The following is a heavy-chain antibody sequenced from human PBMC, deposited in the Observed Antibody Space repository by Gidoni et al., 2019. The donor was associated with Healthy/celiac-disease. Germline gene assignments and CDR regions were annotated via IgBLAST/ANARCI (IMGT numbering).Heavy chain of an antibody. Sequence: EVQLVESGGGLVQPGGSLRLSCAASGFTFRSYWISWVRQAPGKGLEWVANIKQDGSEKYYVDSVKGRFTISRDNAKNSLYLQMNSLRAEDTAVYYCARDFGRYSSGWYDYWGQGTLVTVSS. CDR2: IKQDGSEK. CDR1: GFTFRSYW. V-gene: IGHV3-7*01. CDR3: ARDFGRYSSGWYDY. J-gene: IGHJ4*02. D-gene: IGHD6-19*01.